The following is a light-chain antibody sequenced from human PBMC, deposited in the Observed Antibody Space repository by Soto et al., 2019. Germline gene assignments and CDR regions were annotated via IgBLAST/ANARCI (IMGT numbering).Light chain of an antibody. J-gene: IGLJ1*01. Sequence: QSALTQPASVSGSPGQSITISCTGTSSDVGGYNYVSWYQQHPGKAPKLMIYEVSNRPSGVSNRFSGSKPGNTASLTISGLQAADAADYYCSSYTSSSLYVFGTGTKVTVL. CDR3: SSYTSSSLYV. CDR2: EVS. V-gene: IGLV2-14*01. CDR1: SSDVGGYNY.